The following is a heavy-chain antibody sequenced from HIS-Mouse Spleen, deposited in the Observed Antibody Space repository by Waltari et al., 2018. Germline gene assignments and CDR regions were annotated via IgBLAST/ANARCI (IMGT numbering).Heavy chain of an antibody. J-gene: IGHJ4*02. CDR2: IRPRLGKA. Sequence: QVQLVQSGAEVKKPGSSVKVSCKASGGTFSSYAISWVRQAPGQGLEWMGGIRPRLGKANYAQKVQGRVTITADESTSTAYMELSSLRSEDTAGYYCARVGESTRDYWGQGTLVTVSS. CDR1: GGTFSSYA. V-gene: IGHV1-69*01. CDR3: ARVGESTRDY. D-gene: IGHD3-16*01.